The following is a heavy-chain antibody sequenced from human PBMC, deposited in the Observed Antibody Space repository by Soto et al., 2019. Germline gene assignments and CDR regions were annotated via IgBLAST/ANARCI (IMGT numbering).Heavy chain of an antibody. CDR3: ATMKRARLDS. J-gene: IGHJ4*02. Sequence: QEQVVQSGPAMKEPGSSVKVSCRASGIMSSGYGFSWVRQAPGQGLEWVGMINPILDSTHYAQNLQGRVSLSGDKSRDPAYLEVTSLRLEDTAIYFCATMKRARLDSWGRGTVVTVSS. V-gene: IGHV1-69*09. D-gene: IGHD6-25*01. CDR2: INPILDST. CDR1: GIMSSGYG.